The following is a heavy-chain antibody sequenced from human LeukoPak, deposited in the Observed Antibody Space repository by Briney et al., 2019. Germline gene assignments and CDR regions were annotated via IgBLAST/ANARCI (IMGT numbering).Heavy chain of an antibody. CDR1: GFTFSSYE. J-gene: IGHJ4*02. CDR2: ISSSGSTI. Sequence: HPGGSLRLSCAASGFTFSSYEMNWVRQAPGKGLEWVSYISSSGSTIYYADSVKGRFTISRDNAKNSLYLQMNSLRAEDTAVYYCARTAMVAHGYYFDYWGQGTLVTVSS. V-gene: IGHV3-48*03. CDR3: ARTAMVAHGYYFDY. D-gene: IGHD5-18*01.